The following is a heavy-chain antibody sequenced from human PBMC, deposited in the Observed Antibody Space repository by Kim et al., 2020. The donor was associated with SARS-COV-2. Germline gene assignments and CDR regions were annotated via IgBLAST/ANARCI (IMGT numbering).Heavy chain of an antibody. CDR3: ARPRDPMVRGVLFDY. CDR1: GGSISSSSYY. CDR2: IYYSGST. Sequence: SETLSLTCTVSGGSISSSSYYWGWIRQPPGKGLEWIGSIYYSGSTYYNPSLKSRVTISVDTSKNQFSLKLSSVTAADTAVYYCARPRDPMVRGVLFDYWGQGTLFTVSS. J-gene: IGHJ4*02. V-gene: IGHV4-39*01. D-gene: IGHD3-10*01.